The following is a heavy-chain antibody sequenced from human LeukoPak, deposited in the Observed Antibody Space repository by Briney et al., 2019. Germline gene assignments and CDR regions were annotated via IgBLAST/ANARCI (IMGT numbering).Heavy chain of an antibody. CDR3: ATDGDASSGWYTSRVFDY. J-gene: IGHJ4*02. V-gene: IGHV1-24*01. CDR1: GYTLTELS. CDR2: FGPEDGET. Sequence: GASVKVSCKVSGYTLTELSMHWVRQAPGKGLEWMGGFGPEDGETIYARKFQGRVTMTEDTSTDTAYMELSSLRSEDTAVYYCATDGDASSGWYTSRVFDYWGQGTLVTVSS. D-gene: IGHD6-19*01.